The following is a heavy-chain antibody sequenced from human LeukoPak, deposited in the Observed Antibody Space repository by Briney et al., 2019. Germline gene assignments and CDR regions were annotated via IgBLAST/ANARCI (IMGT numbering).Heavy chain of an antibody. CDR2: INPNSGGT. V-gene: IGHV1-2*02. CDR3: ARSITIFGVVIISFFDY. D-gene: IGHD3-3*01. J-gene: IGHJ4*02. Sequence: ASVKVSCKASGYTFTGYYMHWVRQAPGQGLEWMGWINPNSGGTNYAQKFQGRVTMTRDTSISTAYMELSRLRSDDTAVYYCARSITIFGVVIISFFDYWGQGTLVTVSS. CDR1: GYTFTGYY.